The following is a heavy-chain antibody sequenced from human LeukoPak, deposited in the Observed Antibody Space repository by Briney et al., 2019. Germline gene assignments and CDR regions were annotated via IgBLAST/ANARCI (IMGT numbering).Heavy chain of an antibody. CDR2: IYTSGRT. CDR1: GGSISSGTFY. Sequence: SQTLSLTCTVSGGSISSGTFYWSWIRQPAGKGLEWIGRIYTSGRTNCNPSLKSRVTISVDTSKNQFSLKLNSVTAADTAVYYCARESPGPPYYFDFWGQGTLVTVSS. J-gene: IGHJ4*02. CDR3: ARESPGPPYYFDF. V-gene: IGHV4-61*02.